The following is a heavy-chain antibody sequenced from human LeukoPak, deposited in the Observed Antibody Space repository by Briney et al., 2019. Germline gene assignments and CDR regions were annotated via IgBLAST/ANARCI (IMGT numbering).Heavy chain of an antibody. V-gene: IGHV3-15*01. Sequence: GGSLRLSCVASGFTFSNAWMSWVRQAPGKGLEWVGRVKSKTDGETTDYAAPVKGRFTISRDDSKNTLYLQMNSLKTEDTAVYYCTTAWGYYYGMDVWGQGTTVTVSS. J-gene: IGHJ6*02. D-gene: IGHD3-16*01. CDR1: GFTFSNAW. CDR2: VKSKTDGETT. CDR3: TTAWGYYYGMDV.